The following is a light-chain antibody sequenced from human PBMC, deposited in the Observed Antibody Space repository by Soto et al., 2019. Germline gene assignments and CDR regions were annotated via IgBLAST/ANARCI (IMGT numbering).Light chain of an antibody. CDR2: GAS. Sequence: EIVLTQSPGTLSLSPGERATPSCRASKMVSGSYLAGYQQKPGQAPRLLIYGASSRATGIPDRFSGSGSGTDFTLTISRLEPEDFAVYYCQQYGSSPLFTFGPGTKVDIK. V-gene: IGKV3-20*01. CDR3: QQYGSSPLFT. CDR1: KMVSGSY. J-gene: IGKJ3*01.